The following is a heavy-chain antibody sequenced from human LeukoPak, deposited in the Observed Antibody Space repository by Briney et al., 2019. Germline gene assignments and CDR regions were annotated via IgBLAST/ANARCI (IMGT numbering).Heavy chain of an antibody. V-gene: IGHV4-38-2*01. CDR2: IYHSGST. D-gene: IGHD3-22*01. CDR3: ARRNYYYDSSAYAFDI. J-gene: IGHJ3*02. CDR1: GYSISSGYY. Sequence: SETLSPTRAVSGYSISSGYYWGWIRQPPGKGLEWIGSIYHSGSTYYNPSLKSRVTISVDTSKNQFSLKLSSVTAADTAVYYCARRNYYYDSSAYAFDIWGQGTMVTVSS.